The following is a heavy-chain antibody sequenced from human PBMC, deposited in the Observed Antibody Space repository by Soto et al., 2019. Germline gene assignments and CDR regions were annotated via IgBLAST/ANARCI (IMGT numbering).Heavy chain of an antibody. CDR3: NTRRSGETPITIFGVVIKRPYYYGMDV. V-gene: IGHV3-15*01. CDR2: IKSKTDGGTT. J-gene: IGHJ6*02. Sequence: GGSLRLSCAASGFTFSNAWMSWVRQAPGKGLEWVGRIKSKTDGGTTDYAAPVKGRFTISRDDSKNTLYLQMNRLKTEDTAVYYCNTRRSGETPITIFGVVIKRPYYYGMDVWGQGTTVTVSS. CDR1: GFTFSNAW. D-gene: IGHD3-3*01.